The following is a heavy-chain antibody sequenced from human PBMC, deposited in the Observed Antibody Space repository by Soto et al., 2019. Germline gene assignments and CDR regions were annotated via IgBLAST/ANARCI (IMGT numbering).Heavy chain of an antibody. J-gene: IGHJ3*02. Sequence: SVKVSCKASGFTFTSSAMQWVRQARGQRLEWIGWIVVGSGNTNYAQKFQERVTITRDTSTSTVYMELSSLRSEDTAVYYCARAGDLVVVVAVKPVGAFDIWGQGTMVTVSS. CDR3: ARAGDLVVVVAVKPVGAFDI. V-gene: IGHV1-58*02. CDR2: IVVGSGNT. D-gene: IGHD2-15*01. CDR1: GFTFTSSA.